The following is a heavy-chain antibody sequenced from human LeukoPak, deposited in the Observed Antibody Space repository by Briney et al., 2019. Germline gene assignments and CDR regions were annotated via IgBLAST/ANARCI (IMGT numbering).Heavy chain of an antibody. Sequence: PGGSLRLPCAASGFTFSSYAMTWVRQAPGKGLEWVSAISGSGGSTSYADSVKGRCTISRDNSKNTLFLQMNSLRAEDTAVYYCATRIAADLWAFVIWGQGTMVTVSS. CDR3: ATRIAADLWAFVI. CDR1: GFTFSSYA. D-gene: IGHD6-25*01. CDR2: ISGSGGST. V-gene: IGHV3-23*01. J-gene: IGHJ3*02.